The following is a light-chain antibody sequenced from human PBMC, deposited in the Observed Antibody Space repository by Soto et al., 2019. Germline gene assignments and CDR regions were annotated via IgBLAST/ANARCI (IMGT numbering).Light chain of an antibody. Sequence: EIVMTQSPATLSVSPCERATLSFSASQSVSSNLAWYQQKPGQAPRLLIYGASTRVTGIPARFSGSGSGTEFTLTISSLQSEDFAVYYCQQYNNWPPRTFGQGTRLEI. CDR2: GAS. CDR3: QQYNNWPPRT. J-gene: IGKJ5*01. V-gene: IGKV3-15*01. CDR1: QSVSSN.